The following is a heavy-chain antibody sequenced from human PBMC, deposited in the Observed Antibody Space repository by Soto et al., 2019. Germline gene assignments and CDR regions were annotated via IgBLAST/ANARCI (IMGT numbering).Heavy chain of an antibody. CDR2: FRSGGDDVTT. CDR1: GFTFSDYS. CDR3: AKKVNSGPGSQFFDY. D-gene: IGHD3-10*01. J-gene: IGHJ4*02. V-gene: IGHV3-23*01. Sequence: GGSLRLSCVASGFTFSDYSMSWVRQAPGKGLEWVSGFRSGGDDVTTYYADSVKGRFTISRDNSKNTLFLQMNSLRAEDTAIYYCAKKVNSGPGSQFFDYWGQGTLVTVSS.